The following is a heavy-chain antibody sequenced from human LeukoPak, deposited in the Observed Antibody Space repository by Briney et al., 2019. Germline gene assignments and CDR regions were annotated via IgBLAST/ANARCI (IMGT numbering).Heavy chain of an antibody. Sequence: GGSLRLSCAASGFTFEDYAMHWVRQAPGKGLECVSGISWNSGSIGYADSVKGRFTISRDNAKNSLYLQMNSLRAEDMALYYCAKALYSSSWYYFDYWGRGTLVTVSS. D-gene: IGHD6-13*01. CDR2: ISWNSGSI. V-gene: IGHV3-9*03. J-gene: IGHJ4*02. CDR3: AKALYSSSWYYFDY. CDR1: GFTFEDYA.